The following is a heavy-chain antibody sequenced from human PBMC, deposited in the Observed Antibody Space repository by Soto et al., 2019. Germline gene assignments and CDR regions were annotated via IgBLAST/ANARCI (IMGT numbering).Heavy chain of an antibody. CDR2: ISAYNGNT. CDR3: ARLTPLRYCSSTSCRTLDP. J-gene: IGHJ5*02. CDR1: GYTFTSYG. V-gene: IGHV1-18*01. Sequence: ASVKVSCKASGYTFTSYGISWVRQAPGQGLEWMGWISAYNGNTNYAQKLQGRVTMTTDTSTSTAYMELRSLRSDDTAVYYCARLTPLRYCSSTSCRTLDPWGQGTLVTVSS. D-gene: IGHD2-2*01.